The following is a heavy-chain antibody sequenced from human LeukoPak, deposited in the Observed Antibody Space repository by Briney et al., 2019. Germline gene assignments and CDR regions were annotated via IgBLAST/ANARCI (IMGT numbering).Heavy chain of an antibody. CDR1: GFTFSSHG. CDR3: AKGSGYASY. CDR2: ISYDGSNK. J-gene: IGHJ4*02. Sequence: PGRSLRLSCAASGFTFSSHGMHWVRQAPGKGLEWVAVISYDGSNKYYADSVKGRFTISRDNSKNTLYLQMNSLRAEDTAVYYCAKGSGYASYWGQGTLVTVSS. D-gene: IGHD5-12*01. V-gene: IGHV3-30*18.